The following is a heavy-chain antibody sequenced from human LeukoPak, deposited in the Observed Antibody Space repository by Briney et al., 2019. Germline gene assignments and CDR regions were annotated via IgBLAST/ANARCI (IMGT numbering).Heavy chain of an antibody. J-gene: IGHJ4*02. CDR3: ARVRGLPGYSYALDY. D-gene: IGHD5-18*01. Sequence: SETLSLTCTVSGGSISSGGYYWSWIRQHPGKGLEWIGYIYYSGSTYYNPSLKSRVTISVDTSKNQSSLKLSSVTAADTAVYYCARVRGLPGYSYALDYWGQGTLVTVSS. CDR1: GGSISSGGYY. V-gene: IGHV4-31*03. CDR2: IYYSGST.